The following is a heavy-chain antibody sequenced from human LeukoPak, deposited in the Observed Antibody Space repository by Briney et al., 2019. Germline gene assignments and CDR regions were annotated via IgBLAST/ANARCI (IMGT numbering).Heavy chain of an antibody. CDR1: GFTFSSYA. V-gene: IGHV3-23*01. J-gene: IGHJ4*02. CDR2: ISGSGGRT. D-gene: IGHD3-22*01. CDR3: AKVSRYDSSGYYYVTGYFDY. Sequence: GGSLRLSCAASGFTFSSYAMSWVRQAPGKGLEWVSAISGSGGRTYYADSVKGRFTIFRDNSKNTLYLQMNSLRAEDTAVYYCAKVSRYDSSGYYYVTGYFDYWGQGTLATVSS.